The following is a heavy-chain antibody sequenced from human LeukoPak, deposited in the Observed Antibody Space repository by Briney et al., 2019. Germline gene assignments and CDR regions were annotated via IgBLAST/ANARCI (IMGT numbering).Heavy chain of an antibody. J-gene: IGHJ4*02. CDR3: ARDETEYYYGSGSYYPHYFDY. CDR1: GGSISSYY. Sequence: SETLSLTCTVSGGSISSYYWSWIRQPPGKGLEWIGYIYHSGSTNYNPSLKSRVTISVDTSKNQFSLKLSSVTAADTAVYYCARDETEYYYGSGSYYPHYFDYWGQGTLVTVSS. V-gene: IGHV4-59*01. CDR2: IYHSGST. D-gene: IGHD3-10*01.